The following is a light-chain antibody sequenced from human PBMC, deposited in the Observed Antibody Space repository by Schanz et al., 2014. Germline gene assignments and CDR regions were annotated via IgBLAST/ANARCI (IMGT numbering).Light chain of an antibody. CDR1: SSDVGGYNY. CDR3: NSYAGSNNWV. CDR2: DVS. Sequence: QSVLTQPASVSGSPGQSITISCTGTSSDVGGYNYVSWYQQHPGKAPKLMIYDVSNRPSGVSNRFSGSKSGNTASLTVSGLQAEDEADYYCNSYAGSNNWVFGGGTKLTVL. V-gene: IGLV2-14*01. J-gene: IGLJ3*02.